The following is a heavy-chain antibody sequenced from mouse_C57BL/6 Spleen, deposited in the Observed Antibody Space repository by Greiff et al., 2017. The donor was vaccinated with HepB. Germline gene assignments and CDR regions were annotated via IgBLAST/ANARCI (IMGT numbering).Heavy chain of an antibody. J-gene: IGHJ2*01. V-gene: IGHV1-54*01. CDR3: ARGTAQGVFDY. CDR2: INPGSGGT. Sequence: QVQLQQSGAELVRPGTSVKVSCKASGYAFTNYLIEWVKQRPGQGLEWIGVINPGSGGTNYNEKFKGKATLTADKSSSTAYMQLSSLTSEDSAVYFCARGTAQGVFDYWGQGTTLTVSS. D-gene: IGHD3-2*02. CDR1: GYAFTNYL.